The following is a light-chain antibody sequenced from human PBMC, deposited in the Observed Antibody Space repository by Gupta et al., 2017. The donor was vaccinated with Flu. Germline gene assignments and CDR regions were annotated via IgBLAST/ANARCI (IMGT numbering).Light chain of an antibody. CDR2: KND. CDR3: VTGDANRSDYV. Sequence: SVTVTCSGSSSNIGCDFIRWHQQHPGAAPKLLIYKNDQRSAVVPACFSGTKCGTAAPVTISRHRAEDAADYYCVTGDANRSDYVFGTGTKVTVL. V-gene: IGLV1-47*01. CDR1: SSNIGCDF. J-gene: IGLJ1*01.